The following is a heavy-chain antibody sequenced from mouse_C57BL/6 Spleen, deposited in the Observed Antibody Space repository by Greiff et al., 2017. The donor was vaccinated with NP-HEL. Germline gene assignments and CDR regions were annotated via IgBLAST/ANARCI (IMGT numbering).Heavy chain of an antibody. V-gene: IGHV1-55*01. Sequence: VQLQQPGAELVKPGASVKMSCKASGYTFTSYWITWVKQRPGQGLEWIGDIYPGSGSTNYNEKFKSKATLTVDTSSSTAYMQLSSLTSEDSAVYYCARSDYYGSSYVYFEVWGTGTTVTVAS. CDR3: ARSDYYGSSYVYFEV. J-gene: IGHJ1*03. CDR1: GYTFTSYW. D-gene: IGHD1-1*01. CDR2: IYPGSGST.